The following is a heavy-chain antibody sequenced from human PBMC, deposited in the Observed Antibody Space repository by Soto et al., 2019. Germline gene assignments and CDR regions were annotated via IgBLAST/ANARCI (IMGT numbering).Heavy chain of an antibody. J-gene: IGHJ6*02. Sequence: QVQLVQSGAEVKKPGSSVRVSCKASGGTLTHYAISWVRQAPGQGLEWMGGIIPVFKTSNYAQNFQGRLSITEAESMTTADMDLSGLRSDDTAVYYCARSAWGTYSQGDNFSVMEVWGPGTRVTVSS. CDR2: IIPVFKTS. CDR3: ARSAWGTYSQGDNFSVMEV. CDR1: GGTLTHYA. V-gene: IGHV1-69*01. D-gene: IGHD3-16*01.